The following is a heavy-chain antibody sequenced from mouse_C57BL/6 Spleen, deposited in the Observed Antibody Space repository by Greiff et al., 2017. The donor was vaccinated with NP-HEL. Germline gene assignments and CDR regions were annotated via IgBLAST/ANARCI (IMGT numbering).Heavy chain of an antibody. V-gene: IGHV1-76*01. J-gene: IGHJ3*01. CDR3: ARTGATGTWFAY. CDR2: IYPGSGNT. D-gene: IGHD4-1*02. CDR1: GYTFTDYY. Sequence: VQLQQSGAELVRPGASVKLSCKASGYTFTDYYINWVKQRPGQGLEWIARIYPGSGNTYYNEKFKGKATLTAEKSSSTAYMQLSSLTSEDSAVYFCARTGATGTWFAYWGQGTLVTVSA.